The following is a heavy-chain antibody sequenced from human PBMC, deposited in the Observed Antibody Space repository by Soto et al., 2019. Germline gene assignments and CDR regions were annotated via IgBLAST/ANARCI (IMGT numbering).Heavy chain of an antibody. Sequence: AGSLRLSCVVSGFTFNNYGINWVRQAPGKGLEWVSTVSKGDYTYYSDSVKGRFTIPRDNAKNTVSLQMNTLRAEDTAVYYCAREDSIIRPAVSDFWGQGTLVTVSS. CDR2: VSKGDYT. J-gene: IGHJ4*02. CDR1: GFTFNNYG. V-gene: IGHV3-21*04. D-gene: IGHD2-2*01. CDR3: AREDSIIRPAVSDF.